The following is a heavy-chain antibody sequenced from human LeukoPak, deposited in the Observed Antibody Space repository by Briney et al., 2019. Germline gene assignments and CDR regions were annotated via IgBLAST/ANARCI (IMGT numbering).Heavy chain of an antibody. V-gene: IGHV4-59*01. J-gene: IGHJ4*02. Sequence: PSETLSLTCTVPGASISTSYWYWIRQPPGKGLEWIGYIHYSGDINYNPSLKSRVTISAYTSKNQLSLKLSSVTAADTAVYYCARVGCSGGSCYPDYWGQGTLVIVSS. CDR3: ARVGCSGGSCYPDY. CDR1: GASISTSY. D-gene: IGHD2-15*01. CDR2: IHYSGDI.